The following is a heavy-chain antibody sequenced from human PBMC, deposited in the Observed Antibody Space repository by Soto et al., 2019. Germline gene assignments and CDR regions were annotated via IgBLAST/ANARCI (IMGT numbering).Heavy chain of an antibody. V-gene: IGHV3-7*03. Sequence: PXGCLRLSCEVCGFTFSMYSVSWVRQSPGKGLEWVAKIPQDGVDGHYADSVKGRFTISRDNGKNSLYLQLNNLRAEDTAVYYCARDHLILPAHDFFYGSDVWGRGATVTVSS. CDR1: GFTFSMYS. J-gene: IGHJ6*02. CDR3: ARDHLILPAHDFFYGSDV. CDR2: IPQDGVDG. D-gene: IGHD2-21*02.